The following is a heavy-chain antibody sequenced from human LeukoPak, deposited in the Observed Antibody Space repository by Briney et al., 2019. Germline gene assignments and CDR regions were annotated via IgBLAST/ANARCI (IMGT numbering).Heavy chain of an antibody. CDR2: ISGSGGST. V-gene: IGHV3-23*01. CDR3: AKPHVDTARGGAFDI. D-gene: IGHD5-18*01. J-gene: IGHJ3*02. CDR1: GFTFSSYA. Sequence: GGSLTLSCAPSGFTFSSYAMRWARHAGGEGRGGVSAISGSGGSTYYADSVKGRFTISRDNSKNTLYLQMNSLRAEDTAVYYCAKPHVDTARGGAFDIWGQGTMVTVSS.